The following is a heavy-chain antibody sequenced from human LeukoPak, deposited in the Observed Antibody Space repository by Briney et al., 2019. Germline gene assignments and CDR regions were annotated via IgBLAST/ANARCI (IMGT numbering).Heavy chain of an antibody. V-gene: IGHV3-53*01. CDR2: IYSGGST. CDR1: GFTVSSNY. CDR3: ARHEDTAMAHFDY. J-gene: IGHJ4*02. D-gene: IGHD5-18*01. Sequence: QAGGSLRLSCAASGFTVSSNYMSWVRQAPGKGLDGVSVIYSGGSTYYADSVKGRFTISRDNSKNTLYLQMNSLRAEDTVVYYCARHEDTAMAHFDYWGQGTLVTVSS.